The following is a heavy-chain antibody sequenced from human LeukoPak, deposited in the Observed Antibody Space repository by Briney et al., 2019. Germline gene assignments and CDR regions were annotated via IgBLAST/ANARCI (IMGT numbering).Heavy chain of an antibody. D-gene: IGHD3-22*01. CDR1: GFTFSSYA. J-gene: IGHJ3*02. Sequence: PGRSLRLSCAASGFTFSSYAMHWVRRAPGKGLEWVAVISYDGSNKYYADSVKGRFTISRDNSKNTLYLQMNSLRAEDTAVYYCARPLIVVVINDAFDIWGQGTMVTVSS. CDR2: ISYDGSNK. V-gene: IGHV3-30-3*01. CDR3: ARPLIVVVINDAFDI.